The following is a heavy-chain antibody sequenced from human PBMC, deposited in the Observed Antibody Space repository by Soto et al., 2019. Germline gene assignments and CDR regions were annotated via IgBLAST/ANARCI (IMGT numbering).Heavy chain of an antibody. V-gene: IGHV3-23*01. Sequence: GGSLRLSCAASGFTFSSYAMSWVRQAPGKWLEYVSSITSSGSEVFTAASVKGRFTMSRDNSKNMLYLQMNSLRAEDTAVYYCAKEGYDSGWYWDSWGQGALVTVS. CDR1: GFTFSSYA. CDR2: ITSSGSEV. CDR3: AKEGYDSGWYWDS. D-gene: IGHD6-19*01. J-gene: IGHJ4*02.